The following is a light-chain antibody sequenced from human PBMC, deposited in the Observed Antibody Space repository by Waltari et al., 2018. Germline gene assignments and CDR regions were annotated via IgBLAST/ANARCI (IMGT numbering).Light chain of an antibody. V-gene: IGLV1-47*01. CDR2: RNN. J-gene: IGLJ2*01. Sequence: QSVLTQPPSASGTPGQRVTISCSGSSSNLGSNYVNLYQQLPGTAPQLLIYRNNQRPSGVPDRFSGSKSGTSASLAISGLRSEDEADYYCAAWDDSLSGVVFGGGTKLTVL. CDR3: AAWDDSLSGVV. CDR1: SSNLGSNY.